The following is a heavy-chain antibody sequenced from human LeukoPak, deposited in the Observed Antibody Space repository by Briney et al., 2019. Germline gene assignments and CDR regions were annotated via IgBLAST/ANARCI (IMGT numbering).Heavy chain of an antibody. V-gene: IGHV3-33*01. CDR2: IWYDGSNK. CDR1: GFTFSSYG. CDR3: IGQKYSSGWYPIDY. D-gene: IGHD6-19*01. Sequence: GGSLRLSCAASGFTFSSYGMHWVRQAPGKGLEWVAVIWYDGSNKYYADSVKGRFTISRDNSKNTLYLQMNSLRAEDTAVYCCIGQKYSSGWYPIDYWGQGTLVTVSS. J-gene: IGHJ4*02.